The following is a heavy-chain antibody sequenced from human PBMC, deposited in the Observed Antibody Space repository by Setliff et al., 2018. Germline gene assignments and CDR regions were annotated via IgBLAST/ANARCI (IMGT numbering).Heavy chain of an antibody. D-gene: IGHD5-12*01. J-gene: IGHJ4*02. CDR2: ISPIYGYT. V-gene: IGHV1-18*01. Sequence: ASVKVSCKASGFVFTNYAITWVRQAPGQGLEWMGWISPIYGYTSYAQKFQDRVTITADTSTGTAYLELRSLTSDDTAVYYCVRGPGPSVVVAIPFDHWGQGSLVTVSS. CDR1: GFVFTNYA. CDR3: VRGPGPSVVVAIPFDH.